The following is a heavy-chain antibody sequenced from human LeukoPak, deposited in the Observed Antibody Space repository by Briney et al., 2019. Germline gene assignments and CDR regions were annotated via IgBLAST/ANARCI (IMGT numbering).Heavy chain of an antibody. CDR2: INHSGSN. D-gene: IGHD3-3*01. Sequence: SETLSLTCAVYGGSFSGYYWSWIRQPPGKGLEWIGEINHSGSNNYNPSLKSRVTISVDTSKNQFSLKLSSVTAADTAVYYCAREGAIFGVVTSPHGMDVWGQGTTVTVSS. CDR3: AREGAIFGVVTSPHGMDV. V-gene: IGHV4-34*01. J-gene: IGHJ6*02. CDR1: GGSFSGYY.